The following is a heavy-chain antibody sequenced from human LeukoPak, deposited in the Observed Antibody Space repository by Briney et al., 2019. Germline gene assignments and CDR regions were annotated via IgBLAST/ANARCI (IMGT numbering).Heavy chain of an antibody. J-gene: IGHJ5*02. CDR2: INHSGST. CDR1: GGSFSGYY. Sequence: NPSETLSLTCAVYGGSFSGYYWSWIRQPPGKGLEWIGEINHSGSTNYNPSLKSRVTISVDTPKNQFSLKLSSVTAADTAVYYCARFYSAHNWFDPWGQGTLVTVSS. CDR3: ARFYSAHNWFDP. D-gene: IGHD2-15*01. V-gene: IGHV4-34*01.